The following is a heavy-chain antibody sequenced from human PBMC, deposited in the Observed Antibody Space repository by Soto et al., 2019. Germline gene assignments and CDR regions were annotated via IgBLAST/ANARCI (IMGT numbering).Heavy chain of an antibody. D-gene: IGHD1-26*01. CDR3: ARDDVVGAVDY. V-gene: IGHV4-59*01. Sequence: SETLSLTCTVSGGSISSYYWGWIRQPPGKGLEWIGFISHSGSTNYNPSLKSRVTISLDTSKGQFSLKLSSVTAADTAVYYCARDDVVGAVDYWGQGTLVTVSS. CDR2: ISHSGST. CDR1: GGSISSYY. J-gene: IGHJ4*02.